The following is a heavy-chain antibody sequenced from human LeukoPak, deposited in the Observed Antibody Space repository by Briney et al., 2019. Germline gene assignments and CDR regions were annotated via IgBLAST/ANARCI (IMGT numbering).Heavy chain of an antibody. Sequence: ASVKVSCKASGHTFTNYYIHWVRQAPGQGLEWMGNINPIGCSTTYAQRFQDRVLLTRDTSTSSVYMELSSLRSEDTAIYYCAREMPRTYYFDYWGQGTLVTAPS. CDR1: GHTFTNYY. J-gene: IGHJ4*02. D-gene: IGHD1-14*01. CDR3: AREMPRTYYFDY. CDR2: INPIGCST. V-gene: IGHV1-46*01.